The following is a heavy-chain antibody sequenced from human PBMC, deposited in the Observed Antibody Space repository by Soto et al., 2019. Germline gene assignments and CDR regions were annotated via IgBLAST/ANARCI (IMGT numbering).Heavy chain of an antibody. CDR2: ISAYNGNT. V-gene: IGHV1-18*01. J-gene: IGHJ4*02. CDR3: ARDEGSDFWSGYYTPSDY. Sequence: QVQLVQSGAEVKKPGASVKVSCKASGYTFTSYGISWVRQAPGQGLEWMGCISAYNGNTNYAQTLQGRVTMTTHRSTTTGYMELRTLRSYDTAVYYCARDEGSDFWSGYYTPSDYWGQGTLVTVSS. CDR1: GYTFTSYG. D-gene: IGHD3-3*01.